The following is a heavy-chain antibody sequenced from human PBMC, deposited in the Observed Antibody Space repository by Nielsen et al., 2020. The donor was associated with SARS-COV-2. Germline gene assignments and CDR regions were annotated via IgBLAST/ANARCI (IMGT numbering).Heavy chain of an antibody. J-gene: IGHJ6*02. D-gene: IGHD3-10*01. Sequence: VRQMSGKGLEWMGWINTNTGNPTYAQGFTGRFVFSLDTSVSTAYLQISSLKAEDTAVYYCARAAGWFGELFSIYYYYGMDVWGQGTTVTVSS. CDR2: INTNTGNP. V-gene: IGHV7-4-1*02. CDR3: ARAAGWFGELFSIYYYYGMDV.